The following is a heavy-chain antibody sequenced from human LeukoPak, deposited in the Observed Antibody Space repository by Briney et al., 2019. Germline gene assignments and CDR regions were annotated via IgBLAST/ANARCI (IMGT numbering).Heavy chain of an antibody. V-gene: IGHV3-21*01. CDR1: GFTFSSYA. Sequence: PGGSLRLSCAASGFTFSSYAMSWVRQAPGKGLEWVSSISSSSSYIYYADSVKGRFTISRDNAKNSLYLQMNSLRAEDTAVYYCARDLVGATEGAFDIWGQGTMVTVSS. J-gene: IGHJ3*02. CDR3: ARDLVGATEGAFDI. CDR2: ISSSSSYI. D-gene: IGHD1-26*01.